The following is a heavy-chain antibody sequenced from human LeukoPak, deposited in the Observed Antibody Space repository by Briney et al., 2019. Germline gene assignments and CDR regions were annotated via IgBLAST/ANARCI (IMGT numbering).Heavy chain of an antibody. Sequence: PSQTLSLTCTVSGGSISSGSYYWSWIRQPAGKGLEWIGRIYTSGSTNYNPSLKSRVTISVDTSKNQFSLKLSSVTAADTAVYYCASQSQGYARGSYFDPWAREPWSPSPQ. J-gene: IGHJ5*02. CDR2: IYTSGST. CDR3: ASQSQGYARGSYFDP. V-gene: IGHV4-61*02. CDR1: GGSISSGSYY. D-gene: IGHD3-16*01.